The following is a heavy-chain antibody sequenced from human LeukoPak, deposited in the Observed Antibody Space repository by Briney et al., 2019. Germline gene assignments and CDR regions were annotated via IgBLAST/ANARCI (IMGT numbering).Heavy chain of an antibody. CDR2: ISTSSSSI. CDR1: GFTFSSHD. J-gene: IGHJ4*02. CDR3: ARSFDF. V-gene: IGHV3-48*02. Sequence: GGSLRLSCAASGFTFSSHDMNWVRQAPGKGLEWVSYISTSSSSIYYADSVKGRFTISRDNAKSSLYLQMNSLRDEDTAVYYCARSFDFWGQGTLVTVSS.